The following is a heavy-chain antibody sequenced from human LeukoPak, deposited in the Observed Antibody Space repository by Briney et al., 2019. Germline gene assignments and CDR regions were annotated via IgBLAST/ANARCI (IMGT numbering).Heavy chain of an antibody. CDR3: ARRGSWGEHLPFDY. D-gene: IGHD3-16*01. CDR1: GGAITNYY. J-gene: IGHJ4*02. V-gene: IGHV4-59*01. CDR2: IYYTGST. Sequence: SETLSLTCGVSGGAITNYYWNWIRQAPGKGLEWLGYIYYTGSTTYNPSVKSRITISLDTSKKQISLKLRSVTAADTAVYYCARRGSWGEHLPFDYWGQGSLVTVSS.